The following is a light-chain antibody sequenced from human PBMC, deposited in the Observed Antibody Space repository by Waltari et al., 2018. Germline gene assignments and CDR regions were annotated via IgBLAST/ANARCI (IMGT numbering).Light chain of an antibody. V-gene: IGLV3-1*01. CDR2: QST. CDR1: KLGNKY. Sequence: SYELTQPPSVSVSPGQTASITCSGDKLGNKYTSWYHQRPGQSPVLVIYQSTKRPSGIPDRFSGSNSGNTATLTIRETQPLDEADYYCQAWDSNPVVFGGGSKLTVL. CDR3: QAWDSNPVV. J-gene: IGLJ2*01.